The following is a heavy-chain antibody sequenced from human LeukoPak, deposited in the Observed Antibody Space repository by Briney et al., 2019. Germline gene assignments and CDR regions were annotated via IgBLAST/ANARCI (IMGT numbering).Heavy chain of an antibody. CDR2: ISAYNGNT. CDR1: GYTFTSYG. J-gene: IGHJ6*02. CDR3: ARAFHTSNYDILTGYYYYYGMDV. V-gene: IGHV1-18*01. D-gene: IGHD3-9*01. Sequence: ASVKVSCKASGYTFTSYGISWVRQTPGQGLEWMGWISAYNGNTNYAQKLQGRVTMTTDTSTSTAYMELRSLRSVDTAVYYCARAFHTSNYDILTGYYYYYGMDVWGQGTTVTVSS.